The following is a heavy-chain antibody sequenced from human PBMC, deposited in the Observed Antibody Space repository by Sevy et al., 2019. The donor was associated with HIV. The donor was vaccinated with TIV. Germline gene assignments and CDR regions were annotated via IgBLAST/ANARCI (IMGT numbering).Heavy chain of an antibody. CDR3: ARYTMVRGVTNAFDI. J-gene: IGHJ3*02. Sequence: GGSLRLSCAASGFTFSSYAMHWVRQAPGKGLEWVAVISYDGSNKYYADSVKGRFTISRDNSKNTLYLQMNSLRAEDTAVYYCARYTMVRGVTNAFDIWGQGTMVTVSS. V-gene: IGHV3-30-3*01. D-gene: IGHD3-10*01. CDR1: GFTFSSYA. CDR2: ISYDGSNK.